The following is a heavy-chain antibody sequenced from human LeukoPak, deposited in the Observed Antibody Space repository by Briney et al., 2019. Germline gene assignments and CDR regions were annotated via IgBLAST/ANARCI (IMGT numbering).Heavy chain of an antibody. CDR3: ASNPGYCSSTSCPEKYYFDY. J-gene: IGHJ4*02. CDR2: IIPIFGTA. D-gene: IGHD2-2*03. V-gene: IGHV1-69*01. CDR1: GGTFSSYA. Sequence: GSSVKVSCTASGGTFSSYAISWVRQAPGQGLEWMGGIIPIFGTANYAQKFQGRVTITADESTGTAYMELSSLRSEDTAVYYCASNPGYCSSTSCPEKYYFDYWGQGTLVTVSS.